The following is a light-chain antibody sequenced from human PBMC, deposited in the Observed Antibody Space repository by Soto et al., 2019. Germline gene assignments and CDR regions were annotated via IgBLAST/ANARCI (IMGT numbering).Light chain of an antibody. CDR1: QSISNS. J-gene: IGKJ1*01. Sequence: EIVMTQSPSTLSLSPGERATLSCRASQSISNSLAWYQQKPGQAPGLLIYGASTRATGIPARFSGSGSGTEFTLIISSLQSEDSAVYYCQQYNSWLWTFGQGTKVDIK. CDR2: GAS. V-gene: IGKV3-15*01. CDR3: QQYNSWLWT.